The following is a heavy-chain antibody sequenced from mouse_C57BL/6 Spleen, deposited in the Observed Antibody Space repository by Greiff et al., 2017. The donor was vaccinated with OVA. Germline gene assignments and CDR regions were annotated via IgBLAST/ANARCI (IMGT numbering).Heavy chain of an antibody. CDR2: IRLKSDNYAT. V-gene: IGHV6-3*01. CDR3: TENWDLYYFDY. D-gene: IGHD4-1*01. CDR1: GFTFSNYW. J-gene: IGHJ2*01. Sequence: EVQGVESGGGLVQPGGSMKLSCVASGFTFSNYWMNWVRQSPEKGLEWVAQIRLKSDNYATHYAESVKGRFTISRDDSKSSVYLQMNNLRAEDTGIYYCTENWDLYYFDYWGQGTTLTVSS.